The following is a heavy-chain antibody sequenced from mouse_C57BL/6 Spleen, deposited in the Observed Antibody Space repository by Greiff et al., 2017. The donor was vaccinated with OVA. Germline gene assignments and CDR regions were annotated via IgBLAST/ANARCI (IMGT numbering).Heavy chain of an antibody. V-gene: IGHV5-9*01. J-gene: IGHJ2*01. CDR2: ISGGGGNT. Sequence: EVKLVESGGGLVKPGGSLKLSCAASGFTFSSYTMSWVRQTPEKRLEWVATISGGGGNTYYPDSVKGRFTFSRDNAKNTLYLQMSSLRSEDTALYYCARHPDYFDYWGQGTTLTVSS. CDR1: GFTFSSYT. CDR3: ARHPDYFDY.